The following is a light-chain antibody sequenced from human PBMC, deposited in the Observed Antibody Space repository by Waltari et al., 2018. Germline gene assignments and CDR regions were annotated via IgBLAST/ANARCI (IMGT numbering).Light chain of an antibody. CDR2: SGS. V-gene: IGKV2-28*01. CDR1: QSLLHTDGRNY. CDR3: LQVLETPQT. J-gene: IGKJ2*01. Sequence: DIVMTQYPLSLAVTPGEPASISCRTTQSLLHTDGRNYMDWYLQKPGQSPQLLIFSGSNRASGVPDRFSGSGSGTDFTLKFSRVKADDVGVYYCLQVLETPQTFGQGTKLEIK.